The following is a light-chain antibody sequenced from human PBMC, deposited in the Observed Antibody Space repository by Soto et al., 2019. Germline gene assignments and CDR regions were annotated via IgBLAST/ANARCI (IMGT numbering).Light chain of an antibody. CDR2: GAS. CDR3: QQRYRWPPIT. Sequence: EIVLTQSPDTLSLSPGERATLSCRTSQSLSSNYLAWYQQRPGQAPRLLIYGASSRATGIPDRFSGSGSGTDFTLSISRLEPEDLAVYYCQQRYRWPPITFGQGTRLEIK. J-gene: IGKJ5*01. V-gene: IGKV3D-20*02. CDR1: QSLSSNY.